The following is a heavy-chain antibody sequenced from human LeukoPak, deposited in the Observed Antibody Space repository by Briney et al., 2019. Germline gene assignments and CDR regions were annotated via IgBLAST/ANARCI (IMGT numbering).Heavy chain of an antibody. CDR1: GYSFTSYW. CDR2: IYPGDSDT. V-gene: IGHV5-51*01. J-gene: IGHJ6*03. CDR3: ARHPAPGVREDEYYYYMDV. D-gene: IGHD3-10*01. Sequence: GESLKISCKGSGYSFTSYWIGWVRQLPGKALEWMGIIYPGDSDTRYSPSFQGQVTISADKSISTAYLQWSSLKASDTAMYYCARHPAPGVREDEYYYYMDVWGKGTTVTVSS.